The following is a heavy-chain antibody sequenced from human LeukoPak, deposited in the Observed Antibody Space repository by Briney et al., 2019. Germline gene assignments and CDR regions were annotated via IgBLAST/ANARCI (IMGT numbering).Heavy chain of an antibody. CDR3: ARDRNYGDYYFDY. Sequence: GRSLRLSCAASGFTFSSYGMHWVRQAPGKGLEWVAVIWYDGSNKYYADSVKGRFTISRDNPKNTLYLQMNSLRAEDTAVYYCARDRNYGDYYFDYWGQGTLVTVSS. D-gene: IGHD4-17*01. CDR1: GFTFSSYG. V-gene: IGHV3-33*01. CDR2: IWYDGSNK. J-gene: IGHJ4*02.